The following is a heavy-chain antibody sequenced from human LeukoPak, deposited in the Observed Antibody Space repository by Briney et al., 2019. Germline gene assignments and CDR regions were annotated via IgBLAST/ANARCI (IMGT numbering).Heavy chain of an antibody. CDR2: IHYSGKA. D-gene: IGHD3-16*01. CDR3: ARFGVDYDMDV. J-gene: IGHJ6*02. V-gene: IGHV4-59*11. Sequence: SETLSLTCTVSGGSISGHYWTWVRQPPGEGLEWIGQIHYSGKADYNPSLRSRITISVDTSRNQMSLKVTSVTAADTAVYYCARFGVDYDMDVWGQGTTVTVS. CDR1: GGSISGHY.